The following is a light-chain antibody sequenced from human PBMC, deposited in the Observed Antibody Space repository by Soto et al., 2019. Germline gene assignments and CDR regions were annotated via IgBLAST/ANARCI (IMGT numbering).Light chain of an antibody. CDR3: QQYGSSPRT. CDR2: DAS. Sequence: EIGLTQSPGTLSLSPGERATLSCRASQSLSSSQLAWYQQKPGQAPRLLIHDASSRATGISDRFTGSGSGTDFTLTITTLEPEDFAVYYCQQYGSSPRTFGLGTKV. CDR1: QSLSSSQ. V-gene: IGKV3-20*01. J-gene: IGKJ1*01.